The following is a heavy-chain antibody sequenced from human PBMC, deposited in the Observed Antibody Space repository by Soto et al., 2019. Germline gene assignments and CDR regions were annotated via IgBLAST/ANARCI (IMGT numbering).Heavy chain of an antibody. D-gene: IGHD3-22*01. V-gene: IGHV4-59*12. CDR3: AREPRYYDKSSKNWFDP. CDR1: GGSISSYY. Sequence: ETLSLTCTVSGGSISSYYWSWIRQPPGKGLEWIGYIYYSGSTYYNPSLKSRVTISVDTSKNQFSLKLSSVTAADTAVYYCAREPRYYDKSSKNWFDPWGQGTLVTVSS. CDR2: IYYSGST. J-gene: IGHJ5*02.